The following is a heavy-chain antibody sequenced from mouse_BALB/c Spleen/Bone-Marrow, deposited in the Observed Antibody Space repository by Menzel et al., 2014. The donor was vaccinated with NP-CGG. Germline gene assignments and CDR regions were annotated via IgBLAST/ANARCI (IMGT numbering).Heavy chain of an antibody. Sequence: EVKVEESGGGLVKPGGSLKLSCAASGFTFXSYTMSWVRQTPEKRLEWVATISSGGSYTYYPDSVKGRFTISRDNAKNTLYLQMSSLKSGDTAMYYCTRDHYYYGSSYAMDYWGQGTSVTVSS. D-gene: IGHD1-1*01. J-gene: IGHJ4*01. CDR3: TRDHYYYGSSYAMDY. CDR1: GFTFXSYT. V-gene: IGHV5-6-4*01. CDR2: ISSGGSYT.